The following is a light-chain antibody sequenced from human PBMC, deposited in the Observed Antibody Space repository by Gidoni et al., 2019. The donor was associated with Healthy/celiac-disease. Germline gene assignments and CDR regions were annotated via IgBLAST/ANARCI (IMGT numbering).Light chain of an antibody. CDR3: QQSYSTPRGLT. J-gene: IGKJ4*01. CDR2: AAS. CDR1: QSISSY. Sequence: DIQITQSPSSLSASVGDRVTITCLASQSISSYLNWYQQKPGKAPKLLIYAASSLQSGVRSRFSGSGSGTDSTITISSLQPEDFATYYCQQSYSTPRGLTFGGGTKVEIK. V-gene: IGKV1-39*01.